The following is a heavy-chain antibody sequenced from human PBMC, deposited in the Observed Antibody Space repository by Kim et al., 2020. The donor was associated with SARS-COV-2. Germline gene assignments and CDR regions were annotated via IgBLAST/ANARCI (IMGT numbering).Heavy chain of an antibody. V-gene: IGHV3-74*01. CDR1: GFTFSSYW. CDR2: INSDGSST. Sequence: GGSLRLSCAASGFTFSSYWMHWVRQAPGKGLVWVSRINSDGSSTSYADSVKGRFTISRDNAKNTLYLQMNSLRAEDTAVYYCARASPHSSSWYFQTGGNFDYWGQGTLVTVSS. D-gene: IGHD6-13*01. J-gene: IGHJ4*02. CDR3: ARASPHSSSWYFQTGGNFDY.